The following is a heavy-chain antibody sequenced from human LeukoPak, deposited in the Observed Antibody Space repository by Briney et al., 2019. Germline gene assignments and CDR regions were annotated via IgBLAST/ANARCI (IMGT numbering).Heavy chain of an antibody. Sequence: LRLSCAASGFTFSSYSMTWVRQAPGKGLEWVSSISSSSSYIFYADSVKGRFTISRENAKNSLYLQMNSLRAEDTAVYYCAREDYDSSGYTPDYWGQGTLVTVSS. J-gene: IGHJ4*02. D-gene: IGHD3-22*01. CDR2: ISSSSSYI. CDR1: GFTFSSYS. CDR3: AREDYDSSGYTPDY. V-gene: IGHV3-21*03.